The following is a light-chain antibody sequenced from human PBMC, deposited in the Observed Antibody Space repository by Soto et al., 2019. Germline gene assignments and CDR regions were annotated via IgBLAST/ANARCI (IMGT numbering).Light chain of an antibody. J-gene: IGLJ1*01. CDR3: QSFASTLSGLGV. CDR1: SCNMGAGYD. Sequence: QTVLTQPPSVSGAPGRRVTISCTGRSCNMGAGYDVLWYQQLPGTAPKLLIYGNNNRPSAVPDRFSGSKSGTSASLAITGLHAEAEADYYCQSFASTLSGLGVFGTGTKVTVL. V-gene: IGLV1-40*01. CDR2: GNN.